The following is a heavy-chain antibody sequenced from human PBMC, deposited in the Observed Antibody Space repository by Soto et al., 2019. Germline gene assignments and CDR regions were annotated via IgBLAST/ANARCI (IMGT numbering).Heavy chain of an antibody. V-gene: IGHV3-53*01. D-gene: IGHD2-2*01. CDR2: IYSGGST. J-gene: IGHJ3*02. CDR3: TTEGDRLIVLVPAAKGSAFDI. Sequence: PGGSLRLSCAASGFTVSSNYMSWVRQAPGKGLEWVSVIYSGGSTYYADSVKGRFTISRDNSKNTLYLQMNSLRAEDTAVYYCTTEGDRLIVLVPAAKGSAFDIWGQGTMVTVSS. CDR1: GFTVSSNY.